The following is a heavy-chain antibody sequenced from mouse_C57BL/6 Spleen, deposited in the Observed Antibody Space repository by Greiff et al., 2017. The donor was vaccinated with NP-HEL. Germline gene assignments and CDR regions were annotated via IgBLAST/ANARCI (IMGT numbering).Heavy chain of an antibody. CDR2: IDPENGDT. V-gene: IGHV14-4*01. J-gene: IGHJ1*03. CDR1: GFNIKDDY. Sequence: EVQLQQSGAELVRPGASVKLSCTASGFNIKDDYMHWVKQRPEQGLEWIGWIDPENGDTEYASKFQGKATITADTSSNTAYLQLSSLTSEDTAVYYCTLRGYFDVWGTGTTVTVSS. CDR3: TLRGYFDV.